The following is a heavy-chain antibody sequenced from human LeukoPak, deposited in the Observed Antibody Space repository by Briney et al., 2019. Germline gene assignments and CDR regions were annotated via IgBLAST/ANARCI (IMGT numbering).Heavy chain of an antibody. Sequence: PGGSLRLSRAASGFTFSSYSMNWVRQAPGKGLEWVANIKQDGSEKYYVDSVKGRFTISRDNAKNSLYLQMNSLRAEDTAVYYCARDSVTTANLYYYYYYYMDVWGKGTTVTISS. CDR2: IKQDGSEK. D-gene: IGHD4-17*01. CDR1: GFTFSSYS. J-gene: IGHJ6*03. CDR3: ARDSVTTANLYYYYYYYMDV. V-gene: IGHV3-7*01.